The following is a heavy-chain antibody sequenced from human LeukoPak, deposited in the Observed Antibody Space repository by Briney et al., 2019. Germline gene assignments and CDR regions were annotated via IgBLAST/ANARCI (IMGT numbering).Heavy chain of an antibody. CDR2: IWYDGSNK. CDR1: GFTFSSYG. D-gene: IGHD6-13*01. CDR3: ARDPTKQQLVLIYYYYGMDA. V-gene: IGHV3-33*01. J-gene: IGHJ6*02. Sequence: GGSLRLSCAASGFTFSSYGMHWVRQAPGKGLEWVAVIWYDGSNKYYADSVKGRFTISRDNSKNTLYLQMNSLRAEDTAVYYCARDPTKQQLVLIYYYYGMDAWGQGTTVTVSS.